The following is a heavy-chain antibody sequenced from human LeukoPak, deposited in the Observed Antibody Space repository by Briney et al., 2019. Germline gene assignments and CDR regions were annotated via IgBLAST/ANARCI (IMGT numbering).Heavy chain of an antibody. CDR3: ARDIFSYSSWWIVGATGPDY. CDR1: GGSISSSSYY. CDR2: IHYSGST. Sequence: SETLSLTCTVSGGSISSSSYYWGWIRQPPGKGLEWIGSIHYSGSTYYNPSLKSRVTISVDTSKNQFSLKLSSVTAADTAVYYCARDIFSYSSWWIVGATGPDYWGQGTLVTVSS. V-gene: IGHV4-39*07. J-gene: IGHJ4*02. D-gene: IGHD1-26*01.